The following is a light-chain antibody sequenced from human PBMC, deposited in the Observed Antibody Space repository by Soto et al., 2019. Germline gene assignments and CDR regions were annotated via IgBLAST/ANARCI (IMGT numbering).Light chain of an antibody. J-gene: IGKJ2*01. Sequence: EMVMTQSPATLSLSPGERATLSCRASQSVSSNLAWYQEKPGQAPRLLIYDASNRATGIPARFSGSGSGTEFTLTIDSLQSEDYAVYCCQQYNNWPYTFGQGTKVDIK. CDR2: DAS. CDR3: QQYNNWPYT. V-gene: IGKV3D-15*01. CDR1: QSVSSN.